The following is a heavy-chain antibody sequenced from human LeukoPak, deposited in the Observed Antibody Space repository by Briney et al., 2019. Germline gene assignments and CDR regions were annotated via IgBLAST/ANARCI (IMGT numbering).Heavy chain of an antibody. Sequence: GGSLRLSCAVSGFTFSSYTMHWVRQAPMKGLEWVSSISTSATYTYYADSVKGRFSVSRDNAKNSLYLQMNSLRAEDTAVYFCARDLEDYNNYGEMAIWGQGTLVTVSS. CDR1: GFTFSSYT. CDR2: ISTSATYT. V-gene: IGHV3-21*01. D-gene: IGHD4-11*01. CDR3: ARDLEDYNNYGEMAI. J-gene: IGHJ4*02.